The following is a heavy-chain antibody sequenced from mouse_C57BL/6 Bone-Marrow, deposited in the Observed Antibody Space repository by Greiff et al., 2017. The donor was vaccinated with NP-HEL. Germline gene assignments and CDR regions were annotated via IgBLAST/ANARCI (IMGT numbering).Heavy chain of an antibody. Sequence: QVQLQQPGAELVKPGASVKLSCKASGYTFTSYWMQWVKQRPGQGLEWIGEIDPSDSYTNYNQKFKGKATLTVDTSSSTAYMQLSSLTSEDSAVYYCARVDYYDYDWSPLYWYFDVWGTGTTVTVSA. J-gene: IGHJ1*03. CDR1: GYTFTSYW. CDR2: IDPSDSYT. CDR3: ARVDYYDYDWSPLYWYFDV. V-gene: IGHV1-50*01. D-gene: IGHD2-4*01.